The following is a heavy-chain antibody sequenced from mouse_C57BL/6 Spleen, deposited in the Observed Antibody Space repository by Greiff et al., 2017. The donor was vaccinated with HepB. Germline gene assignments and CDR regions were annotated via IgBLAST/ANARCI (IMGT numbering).Heavy chain of an antibody. Sequence: EVQLQQSGPGLVKPSQSLSLTCSVTGYSITSGYYWNWIRQVPGNKLEWMGYISYDGSNNYNSSLKNRISITRDTTKNQFFLKLNSVTTEDTATYYCARDGSSSWFAYWGQGTLVTVSA. V-gene: IGHV3-6*01. CDR1: GYSITSGYY. CDR3: ARDGSSSWFAY. CDR2: ISYDGSN. J-gene: IGHJ3*01. D-gene: IGHD1-1*01.